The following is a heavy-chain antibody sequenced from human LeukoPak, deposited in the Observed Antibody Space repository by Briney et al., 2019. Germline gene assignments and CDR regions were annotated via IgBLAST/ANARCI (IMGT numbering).Heavy chain of an antibody. V-gene: IGHV3-53*01. CDR3: ARDLAGPPQESFDI. CDR2: IYSGGST. D-gene: IGHD2/OR15-2a*01. J-gene: IGHJ3*02. CDR1: GFSVSSNY. Sequence: PGGSLRLSCAAYGFSVSSNYMSWVRQAPRKGLEWVSVIYSGGSTYYADSVKGRFTISRDNSKNTLYLQMNSLRADDTAVYYCARDLAGPPQESFDIWGQGTMVTVSS.